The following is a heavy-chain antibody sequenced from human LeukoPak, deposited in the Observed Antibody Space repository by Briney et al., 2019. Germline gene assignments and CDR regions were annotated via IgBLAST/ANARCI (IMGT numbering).Heavy chain of an antibody. V-gene: IGHV4-31*03. J-gene: IGHJ2*01. CDR1: GASISSGTYY. Sequence: SETLSLTCTVSGASISSGTYYWSWIRQHPGKGLEWIGYIYYNRSIYYNPSLKSRVTISVDTSKNQFSLKLSSVTAADTAVYYCARDLLDTAMVHYWYFDLWGRGTLVTVPS. CDR3: ARDLLDTAMVHYWYFDL. D-gene: IGHD5-18*01. CDR2: IYYNRSI.